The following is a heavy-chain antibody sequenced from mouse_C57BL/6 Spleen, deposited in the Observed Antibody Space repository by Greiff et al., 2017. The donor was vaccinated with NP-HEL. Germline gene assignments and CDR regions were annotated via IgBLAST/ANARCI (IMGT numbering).Heavy chain of an antibody. CDR2: INPSSGYT. D-gene: IGHD2-2*01. CDR3: AKDCGNDVGYAY. Sequence: VQLQQSGAELARPGASVKMSCKASGYTFTSYSMHWVKQRPGQGLEWIGYINPSSGYTKYNQKFKDKATLTADKSSSTAYMQLSSLTSEDSAVYYCAKDCGNDVGYAYWGQGTLVTVSA. CDR1: GYTFTSYS. V-gene: IGHV1-4*01. J-gene: IGHJ3*01.